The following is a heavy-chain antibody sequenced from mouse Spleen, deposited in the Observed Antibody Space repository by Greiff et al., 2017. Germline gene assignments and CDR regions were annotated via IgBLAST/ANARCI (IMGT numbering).Heavy chain of an antibody. CDR3: AAPYYDYDVWFAY. V-gene: IGHV5-17*01. CDR1: GFTFSDYG. CDR2: ISSGSSTI. D-gene: IGHD2-4*01. Sequence: EVMLVESGGGLVKPGGSLKLSCAASGFTFSDYGMHWVRQAPEKGLEWVAYISSGSSTIYYADTVKGRFTISRDNAKNTLFLQMTSLRSEDTAMYYCAAPYYDYDVWFAYWGQGTLVTVSA. J-gene: IGHJ3*01.